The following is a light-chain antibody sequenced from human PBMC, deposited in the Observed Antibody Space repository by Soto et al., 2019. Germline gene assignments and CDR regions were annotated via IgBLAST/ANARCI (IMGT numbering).Light chain of an antibody. CDR3: MHSVQIPPT. J-gene: IGKJ1*01. CDR2: EVS. CDR1: QALRHTDGKTY. V-gene: IGKV2D-29*01. Sequence: DIVMTQTPLFLSVTPERPPSISGQSSQALRHTDGKTYLSWYLQRPGQPLQLLIYEVSKRFSGVPDRFKGSGSGTDFTLKISRVEAEDVGVYYCMHSVQIPPTFGQGTKVDIK.